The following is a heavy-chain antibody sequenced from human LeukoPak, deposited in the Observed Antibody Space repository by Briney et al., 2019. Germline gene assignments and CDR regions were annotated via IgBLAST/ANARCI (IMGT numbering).Heavy chain of an antibody. Sequence: PGGSLRLSCAASGFTFSSYWMSWVRQAPGKGLEWVANIKQDGSEKYYVDSVKGRFTISRDNAKNSLYLQMNGLRAEDTAVYYCARKIKEYSSSFHFDYWGQGTLVTVSS. V-gene: IGHV3-7*01. CDR3: ARKIKEYSSSFHFDY. D-gene: IGHD6-6*01. CDR1: GFTFSSYW. J-gene: IGHJ4*02. CDR2: IKQDGSEK.